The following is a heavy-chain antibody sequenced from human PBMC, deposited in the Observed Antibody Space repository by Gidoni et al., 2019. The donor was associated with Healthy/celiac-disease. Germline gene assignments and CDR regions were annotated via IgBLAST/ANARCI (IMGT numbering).Heavy chain of an antibody. CDR3: ARGWGYSYASHFDY. Sequence: QVQLVPSGAAVKKPGASVKVSCTASGYTFTGYYMHWVRQAPGQGLEWMGWINPNSGGTNYAQKFKGRVTMTRDTSISTAYMELSRLRSDDTAVYYCARGWGYSYASHFDYWGQGTLVTVSS. CDR2: INPNSGGT. J-gene: IGHJ4*02. V-gene: IGHV1-2*02. CDR1: GYTFTGYY. D-gene: IGHD5-18*01.